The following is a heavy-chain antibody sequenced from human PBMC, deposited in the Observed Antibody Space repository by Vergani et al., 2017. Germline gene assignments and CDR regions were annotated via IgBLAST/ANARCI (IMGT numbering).Heavy chain of an antibody. V-gene: IGHV1-3*04. CDR3: ARQRIDSSSSIFGWYYYYGMDV. J-gene: IGHJ6*02. Sequence: QVQLVQSGAEVKKPGASVKVSCKASGYTFTSYAMHWVRQAPGQRLEWMGWINTGNGNTKYSQKFQGRVTITRDTAASTAYMELSSLRSEDTAVYYCARQRIDSSSSIFGWYYYYGMDVWGQGTTVTVSS. CDR2: INTGNGNT. CDR1: GYTFTSYA. D-gene: IGHD6-6*01.